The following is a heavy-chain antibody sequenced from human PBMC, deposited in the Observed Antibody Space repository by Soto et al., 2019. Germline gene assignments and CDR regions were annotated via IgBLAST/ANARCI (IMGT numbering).Heavy chain of an antibody. Sequence: GGSLRLSCAASGFTFDDYAMHWVRQAPGKGLEWVSLISWDGGSTYYADSVKGRFTISRDNSKNSLYLQMNSLRAEDTALYYCAKDIGQAPVDTAMAFDYWGQGTLVTVSS. CDR2: ISWDGGST. D-gene: IGHD5-18*01. J-gene: IGHJ4*02. CDR3: AKDIGQAPVDTAMAFDY. V-gene: IGHV3-43D*03. CDR1: GFTFDDYA.